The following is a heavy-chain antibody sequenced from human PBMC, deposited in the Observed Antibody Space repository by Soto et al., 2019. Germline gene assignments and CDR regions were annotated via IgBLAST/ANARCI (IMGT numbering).Heavy chain of an antibody. V-gene: IGHV4-30-4*01. CDR2: IYYSGST. CDR1: GGSISSGDYY. J-gene: IGHJ5*02. D-gene: IGHD4-17*01. CDR3: ARGSRGYGDYDLGDGNWFDP. Sequence: SETLSLTCTVSGGSISSGDYYWSWIRQPPGKGLEWIGYIYYSGSTYYNPSLKSRVTISVDTSKNQFSLKLSSVTAADTAVYYCARGSRGYGDYDLGDGNWFDPWGQGTLVTVSS.